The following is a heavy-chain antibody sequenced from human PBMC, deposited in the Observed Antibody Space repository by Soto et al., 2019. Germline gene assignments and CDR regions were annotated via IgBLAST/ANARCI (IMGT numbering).Heavy chain of an antibody. CDR2: IYYSGST. D-gene: IGHD5-18*01. CDR3: TRVRSPSRIVDTAKGLFDY. CDR1: GGSISSGGYY. Sequence: QVQLQESGPGLVKPSQTLSLTCTVSGGSISSGGYYWSWIRQHPGKGLEWIGYIYYSGSTYYNPSLKSRVTISVDTSKNQFSLKLSSVTAADSAVSYCTRVRSPSRIVDTAKGLFDYWGQGTLVTVSS. J-gene: IGHJ4*02. V-gene: IGHV4-31*03.